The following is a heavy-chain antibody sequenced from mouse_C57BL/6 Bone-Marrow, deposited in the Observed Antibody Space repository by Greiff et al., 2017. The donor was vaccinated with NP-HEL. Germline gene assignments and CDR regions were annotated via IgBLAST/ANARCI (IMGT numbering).Heavy chain of an antibody. D-gene: IGHD3-2*02. J-gene: IGHJ3*01. CDR2: IYPRSGNT. V-gene: IGHV1-81*01. CDR3: ARQLRLPFAY. Sequence: QVQLQQSGAELARPGASVKLSCKASGYTFTSYGISWVKQRTGQGLEWIGEIYPRSGNTYYNEKFKGKATLTADKSSSTAYMELRSLTSEGSAVYFCARQLRLPFAYWGQGTLVTVSA. CDR1: GYTFTSYG.